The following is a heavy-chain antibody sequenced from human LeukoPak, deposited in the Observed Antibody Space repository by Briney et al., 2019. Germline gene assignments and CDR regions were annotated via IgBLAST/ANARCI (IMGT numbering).Heavy chain of an antibody. CDR2: IKSKNVGGTT. CDR3: TSHAAFDP. V-gene: IGHV3-15*01. CDR1: GFTFNDAW. Sequence: GESLRLSCAASGFTFNDAWMNWVRQAPGRGLGWVGRIKSKNVGGTTDYAAPVKGRFTISRDDSKNTVYLQMNSLKIEDTAVYYCTSHAAFDPWGQGTLVTVSS. J-gene: IGHJ5*02.